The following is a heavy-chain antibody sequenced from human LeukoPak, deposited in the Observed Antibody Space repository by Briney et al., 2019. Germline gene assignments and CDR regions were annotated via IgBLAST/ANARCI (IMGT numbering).Heavy chain of an antibody. Sequence: GASVKVSCKASGYTFTSYDINWVRQATGQGLEWMGWMNPNSGNTGYAQKFQGRVTMTRNTSISTAYMELSSLRSEDTAVYYCARVGGMYSSSWYSYYYYGMDVWGQGTTVTVSS. J-gene: IGHJ6*02. CDR1: GYTFTSYD. V-gene: IGHV1-8*01. CDR3: ARVGGMYSSSWYSYYYYGMDV. D-gene: IGHD6-13*01. CDR2: MNPNSGNT.